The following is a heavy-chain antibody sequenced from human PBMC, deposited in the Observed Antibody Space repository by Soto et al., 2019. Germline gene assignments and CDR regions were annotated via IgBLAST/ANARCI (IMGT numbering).Heavy chain of an antibody. V-gene: IGHV4-30-4*01. D-gene: IGHD3-16*01. CDR2: IYYSGST. J-gene: IGHJ3*02. Sequence: QVQLQESGPGLVKPSQTLSLTCTVSGGSISSGDYYWSWIRQPPGKGLEWIGYIYYSGSTYYNPSLKSRITISIRTAQNQFSLKLSSVNGGETAGDYCARVGGPVDFFDIRGQGTMVTVSS. CDR3: ARVGGPVDFFDI. CDR1: GGSISSGDYY.